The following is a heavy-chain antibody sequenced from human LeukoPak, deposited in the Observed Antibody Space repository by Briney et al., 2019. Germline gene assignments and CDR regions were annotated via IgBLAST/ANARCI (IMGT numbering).Heavy chain of an antibody. D-gene: IGHD3-22*01. CDR1: GFTFSSAW. CDR2: VRSKADGGTT. V-gene: IGHV3-15*01. CDR3: TTVRPGTSGYSY. J-gene: IGHJ4*02. Sequence: PGGSLRLSCAASGFTFSSAWMTWVRQAPGKGLEWGGRVRSKADGGTTDYAAPAKGRFTISRDDSKNTVLLQMNSLKTEDTAVYYCTTVRPGTSGYSYWGQGTLVTVSS.